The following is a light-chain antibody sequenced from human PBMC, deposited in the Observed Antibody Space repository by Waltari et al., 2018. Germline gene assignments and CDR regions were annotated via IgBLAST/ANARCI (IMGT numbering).Light chain of an antibody. V-gene: IGLV1-44*01. Sequence: QSVLTHPLSASATPGQSVTTCSSGSDPNIGINTANWYQQLPGTAPKLLTYKDKQRPSGVPDRFSGSKSGTSASLTISGVQSDDEANYYCPAADGSRNDLFFATGTKVTVL. CDR3: PAADGSRNDLF. CDR1: DPNIGINT. CDR2: KDK. J-gene: IGLJ1*01.